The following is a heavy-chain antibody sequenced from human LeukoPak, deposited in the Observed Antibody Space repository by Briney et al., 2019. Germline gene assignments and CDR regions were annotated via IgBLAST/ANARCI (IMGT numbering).Heavy chain of an antibody. Sequence: PSETLSLTCTVSGGSISSYYWSWIRQPPGKGLEWIGYIYYSGSTNYNPSLKSRVTISVDTSKNQFSLKLSSVTAADTAVYYCARELYLDNPLFDYWGQGTLVTVSS. CDR2: IYYSGST. D-gene: IGHD1-20*01. J-gene: IGHJ4*02. CDR1: GGSISSYY. CDR3: ARELYLDNPLFDY. V-gene: IGHV4-59*01.